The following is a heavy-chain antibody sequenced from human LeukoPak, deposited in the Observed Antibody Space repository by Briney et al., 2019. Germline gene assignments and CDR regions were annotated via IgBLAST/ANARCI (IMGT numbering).Heavy chain of an antibody. D-gene: IGHD6-13*01. Sequence: SETLSLTCTVSGGSISSSSYYWGWIRQPPGKGLEWIGSIYYSGSTYYNPSLKSRVTISVDTSKNQFSLKLSSVTAADTAVYHCARAQSSSFYYYMDVWGKGTTVTVSS. CDR2: IYYSGST. J-gene: IGHJ6*03. V-gene: IGHV4-39*07. CDR3: ARAQSSSFYYYMDV. CDR1: GGSISSSSYY.